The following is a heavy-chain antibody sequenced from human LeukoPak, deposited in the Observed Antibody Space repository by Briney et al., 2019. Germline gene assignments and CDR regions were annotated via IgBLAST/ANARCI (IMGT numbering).Heavy chain of an antibody. D-gene: IGHD6-19*01. CDR1: GYTFTSYA. CDR2: INTNTGNP. Sequence: GASVKVSCKASGYTFTSYAMNWVRQAPGQGLEWMGWINTNTGNPTYAQGFTRRFVFSLDTSVSTAYLQISSLKAEDTGVYYCARDGAGIAVAGTGIYWGQGTLVTVSS. V-gene: IGHV7-4-1*02. J-gene: IGHJ4*02. CDR3: ARDGAGIAVAGTGIY.